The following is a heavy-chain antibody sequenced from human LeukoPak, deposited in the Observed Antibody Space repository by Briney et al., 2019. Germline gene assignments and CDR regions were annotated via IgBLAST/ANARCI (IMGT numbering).Heavy chain of an antibody. CDR1: GYTFTGYY. J-gene: IGHJ6*03. Sequence: ASVKVSCKASGYTFTGYYMHLVRQAPGQGLGWMGRINPNSGGTNYAQKFQGRVTMTRDTSISTAYLELSRLRSDDTAVYYCAGGGATVTGEYYYYMDVWGKGTTVTVSS. CDR2: INPNSGGT. CDR3: AGGGATVTGEYYYYMDV. D-gene: IGHD4-17*01. V-gene: IGHV1-2*06.